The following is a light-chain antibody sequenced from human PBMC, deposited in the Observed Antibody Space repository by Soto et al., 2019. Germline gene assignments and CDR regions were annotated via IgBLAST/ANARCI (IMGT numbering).Light chain of an antibody. J-gene: IGKJ1*01. CDR2: GAS. CDR3: QQYGSSPPWT. V-gene: IGKV3-20*01. CDR1: QSVSSN. Sequence: EIVLTQSPGTLSLSPGERATLSCRASQSVSSNLAWYQQKPGQAPRLLISGASTRATGVPARFSGSGSGTDFTLTISRLEPEDFAVYYCQQYGSSPPWTFGQGTKVDIK.